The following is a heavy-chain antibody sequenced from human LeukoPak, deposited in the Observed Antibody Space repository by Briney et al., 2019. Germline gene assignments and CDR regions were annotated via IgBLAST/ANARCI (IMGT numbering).Heavy chain of an antibody. CDR2: LNPNTGDT. CDR3: ARDPDSGPDL. CDR1: GYNFSHYH. D-gene: IGHD2-15*01. V-gene: IGHV1-2*02. Sequence: ASVTVSFAASGYNFSHYHTHWVRQAPGQGLEWIGSLNPNTGDTLLAQRFKGRVTMTRDTSLTVGYMELSSLTFNDTAVYFCARDPDSGPDLWGQGTLVTVAS. J-gene: IGHJ4*02.